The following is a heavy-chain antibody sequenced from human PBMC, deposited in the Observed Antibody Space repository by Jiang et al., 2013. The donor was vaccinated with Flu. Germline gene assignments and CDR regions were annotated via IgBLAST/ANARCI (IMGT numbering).Heavy chain of an antibody. Sequence: VESGGDLIQPGGSLRLSCVASGFTVSSNYMSWVRQAPGKGLEWVSVIYNTGDTYYADSVQGRFTISRDNSKNTLYLQMNSLRDEDTAVYYCARDEIGAAAPKDWGQGTLVTVSS. CDR2: IYNTGDT. CDR3: ARDEIGAAAPKD. J-gene: IGHJ4*02. CDR1: GFTVSSNY. D-gene: IGHD6-13*01. V-gene: IGHV3-53*01.